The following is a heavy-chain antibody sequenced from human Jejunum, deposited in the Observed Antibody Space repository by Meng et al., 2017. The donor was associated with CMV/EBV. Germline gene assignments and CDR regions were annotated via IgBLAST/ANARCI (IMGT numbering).Heavy chain of an antibody. CDR2: MNPGNGNT. Sequence: HWVRQAPGQRLEWMGWMNPGNGNTKYSHKCQGRVTCTRDTSVSTAVMDLTGLTSEDSAVYYCARDLPGYYDISDDQRGPPETLAGDYWGQGTLVTVSS. J-gene: IGHJ4*02. V-gene: IGHV1-3*01. CDR3: ARDLPGYYDISDDQRGPPETLAGDY. D-gene: IGHD3-22*01.